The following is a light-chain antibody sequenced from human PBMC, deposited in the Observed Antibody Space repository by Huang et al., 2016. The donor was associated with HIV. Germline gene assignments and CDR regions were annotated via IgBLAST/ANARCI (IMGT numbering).Light chain of an antibody. CDR1: QGITKS. Sequence: DIQMTQSPSSLSASVGDRVTITCRASQGITKSLVWYQQKPGKAPNLLLFATSILERGVPSRFSGSGSGTYFTLTISSLQPEDFATYYCQQYYNTPYTFGQGIKLEIK. V-gene: IGKV1-NL1*01. CDR3: QQYYNTPYT. CDR2: ATS. J-gene: IGKJ2*01.